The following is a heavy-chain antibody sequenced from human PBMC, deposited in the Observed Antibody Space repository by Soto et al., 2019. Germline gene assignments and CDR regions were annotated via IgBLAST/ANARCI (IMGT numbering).Heavy chain of an antibody. Sequence: QVQLVQSGAEVKKPGASVKVSCKASGYTFTSYGISWVRQAPGQGLEWMGWISAYNGNTNYAQKLQGRVTMTTDTATRTGDMEPRSLRSDDPAVYYCAPGGNCTCTSCYAKGTYYYYYGMDAWGQGTTVTVSS. CDR1: GYTFTSYG. V-gene: IGHV1-18*01. J-gene: IGHJ6*02. CDR2: ISAYNGNT. CDR3: APGGNCTCTSCYAKGTYYYYYGMDA. D-gene: IGHD2-2*01.